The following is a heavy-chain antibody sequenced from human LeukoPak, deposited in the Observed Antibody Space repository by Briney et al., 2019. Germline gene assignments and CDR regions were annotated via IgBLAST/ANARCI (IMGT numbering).Heavy chain of an antibody. CDR2: IYYSGST. CDR1: GGSISSYY. V-gene: IGHV4-59*01. J-gene: IGHJ2*01. CDR3: ARDYGGNSAWYFAL. D-gene: IGHD4-23*01. Sequence: TETLSLTCTVSGGSISSYYWSWIRQPPGKGLEWIGYIYYSGSTNYNPSLKSRVTISVDTSKNQFSLKLSSVTAADTAVYYCARDYGGNSAWYFALWGRGTLVTVSS.